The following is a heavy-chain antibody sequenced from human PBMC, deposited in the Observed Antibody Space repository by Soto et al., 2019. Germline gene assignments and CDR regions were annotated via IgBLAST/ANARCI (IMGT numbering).Heavy chain of an antibody. V-gene: IGHV3-21*01. J-gene: IGHJ3*02. CDR2: ISSTSTYI. Sequence: EVQLVESGGGLAKPGGSLRLSCVASGFTFSSYSVNWVRQAPGKGLEWVSSISSTSTYIYYADSVKGRFTISRDNAKNTLYLQMNSMTAEDTAAYYCASIMISFGGLIVTGPDAIDIWGQGTMVTVSS. CDR3: ASIMISFGGLIVTGPDAIDI. CDR1: GFTFSSYS. D-gene: IGHD3-16*02.